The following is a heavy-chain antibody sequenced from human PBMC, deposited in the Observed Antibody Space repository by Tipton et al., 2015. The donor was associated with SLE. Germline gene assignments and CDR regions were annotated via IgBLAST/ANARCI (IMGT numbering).Heavy chain of an antibody. CDR2: INHSGST. J-gene: IGHJ4*02. CDR3: ARGPSLRYFDWLSQPFDY. Sequence: TLSLTCTVSGGSIRTYYWSWIRQTPGKGLEWIGEINHSGSTNYNPSLKSRVTISVDTSKNQFSLKLSSVTAADTAVYYCARGPSLRYFDWLSQPFDYWGQGTLVTVSS. V-gene: IGHV4-34*01. CDR1: GGSIRTYY. D-gene: IGHD3-9*01.